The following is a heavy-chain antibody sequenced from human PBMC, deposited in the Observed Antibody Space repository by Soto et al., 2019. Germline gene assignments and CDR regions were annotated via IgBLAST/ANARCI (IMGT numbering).Heavy chain of an antibody. V-gene: IGHV1-69*13. CDR2: IIPIFGTA. Sequence: RPSVKVSCKASGGTFSSYAISWVRQAPGQGLEWMGGIIPIFGTANYAQKFQGRVTITADESTSTAYMELSSLRSEDTAVYYCASLSAVAGAPTWGQGTLVTVSS. CDR3: ASLSAVAGAPT. CDR1: GGTFSSYA. D-gene: IGHD6-19*01. J-gene: IGHJ5*02.